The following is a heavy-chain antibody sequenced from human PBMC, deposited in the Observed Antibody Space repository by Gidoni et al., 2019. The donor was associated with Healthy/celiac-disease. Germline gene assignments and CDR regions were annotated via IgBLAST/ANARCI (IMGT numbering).Heavy chain of an antibody. D-gene: IGHD3-10*01. V-gene: IGHV3-23*01. CDR1: GFTFSSYA. CDR3: AKGGTMVRGADYGMDV. Sequence: EVQLLESGGGLVQPGGSLRLSCAASGFTFSSYAMSWVRQAPGKGLEWVSASSGSGGSTYYADSVKGRFTISRDNSKNTLYLQMNSLRAEDTAVYYCAKGGTMVRGADYGMDVWGQGTTVTVSS. CDR2: SSGSGGST. J-gene: IGHJ6*02.